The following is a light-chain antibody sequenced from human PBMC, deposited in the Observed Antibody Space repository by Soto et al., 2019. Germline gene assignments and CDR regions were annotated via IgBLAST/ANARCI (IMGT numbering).Light chain of an antibody. V-gene: IGKV3-15*01. CDR1: QSVNRN. CDR3: HQYHEWPMT. J-gene: IGKJ5*01. CDR2: GPS. Sequence: EIVMTQSPATLSVSPGERATVSCRTSQSVNRNLAWYQQKPGQVPRLVIYGPSTRAIGIPDRFSGSGSGTEFTLTISSLQSEDFAVYYCHQYHEWPMTFGQGTRLEIK.